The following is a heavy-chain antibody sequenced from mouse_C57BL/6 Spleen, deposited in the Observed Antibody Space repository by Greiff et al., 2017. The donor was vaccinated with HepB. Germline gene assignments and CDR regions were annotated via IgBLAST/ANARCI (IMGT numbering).Heavy chain of an antibody. Sequence: QVQLQQPGAELVKPGASVKMSCKASGYTFTSYWITWVKQRPGQGLEWIGDIYPGSGSTNYNEKFKSKATLTVDTSSSTAYLQLSSLTAEDSAVYCCARANWDDYAMDYWGQGTSVTVSS. CDR1: GYTFTSYW. D-gene: IGHD4-1*01. CDR3: ARANWDDYAMDY. J-gene: IGHJ4*01. CDR2: IYPGSGST. V-gene: IGHV1-55*01.